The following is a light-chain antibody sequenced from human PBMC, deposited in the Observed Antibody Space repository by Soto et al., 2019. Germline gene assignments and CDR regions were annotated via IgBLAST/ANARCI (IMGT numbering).Light chain of an antibody. CDR3: QQYGSAPRT. V-gene: IGKV3-20*01. J-gene: IGKJ1*01. CDR1: QSVSSDS. CDR2: DAS. Sequence: EIVLTQSPGTLSLSPGERAILSCRASQSVSSDSLAWYRQKPGQAPRLLVYDASNRATGIPDRFSGRGSGTDFTLTISRLEPEDFAVYYCQQYGSAPRTFGQGTKVEIK.